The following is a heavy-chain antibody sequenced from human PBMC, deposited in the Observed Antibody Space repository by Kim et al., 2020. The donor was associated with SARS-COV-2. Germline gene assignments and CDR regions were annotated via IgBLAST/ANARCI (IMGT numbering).Heavy chain of an antibody. CDR2: IGCNSGYI. D-gene: IGHD3-22*01. CDR3: AKELKYYFYTSGYYYP. Sequence: GGSLRLSCTASGFTFSGYAMNWVRQAPGKGLEWVSGIGCNSGYIDYSDSVKGRFTISRDNARNFLFLQMNSLGAEDTALYFCAKELKYYFYTSGYYYPWGLGTLVTVSS. CDR1: GFTFSGYA. J-gene: IGHJ5*02. V-gene: IGHV3-9*01.